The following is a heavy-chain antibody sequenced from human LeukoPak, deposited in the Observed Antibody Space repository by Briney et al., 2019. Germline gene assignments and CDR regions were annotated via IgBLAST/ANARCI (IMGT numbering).Heavy chain of an antibody. Sequence: ASVKVSCKASGYTFTSNALNWVRQSPGQGLEWMGWINPNSGGTNYAQKFQGRVTITRDTSISTAYMELSRLRSDDTAVYYCARDASQGITGTTFYYYYYMDVWGKGTTVTVSS. CDR3: ARDASQGITGTTFYYYYYMDV. V-gene: IGHV1-2*02. J-gene: IGHJ6*03. CDR1: GYTFTSNA. D-gene: IGHD1-7*01. CDR2: INPNSGGT.